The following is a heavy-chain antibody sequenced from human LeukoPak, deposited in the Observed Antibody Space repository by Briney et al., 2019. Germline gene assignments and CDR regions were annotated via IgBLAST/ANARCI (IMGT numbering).Heavy chain of an antibody. J-gene: IGHJ5*02. V-gene: IGHV1-46*01. CDR1: GYTFTSYY. Sequence: GASVKISCKAPGYTFTSYYMHWVRQAPGQGLEWMGIINPSGGSTSYAQKFQGRVTMTRDTSTSTVYMELSSLRSEDTAVYYCARDSSYDFWSGFSKFDPWGQGTLVTVSS. CDR3: ARDSSYDFWSGFSKFDP. CDR2: INPSGGST. D-gene: IGHD3-3*01.